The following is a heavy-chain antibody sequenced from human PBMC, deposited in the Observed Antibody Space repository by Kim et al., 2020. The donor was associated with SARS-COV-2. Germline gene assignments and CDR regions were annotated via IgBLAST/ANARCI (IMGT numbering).Heavy chain of an antibody. D-gene: IGHD6-19*01. J-gene: IGHJ6*02. CDR1: GFTFSSYD. CDR2: IGTAGDT. Sequence: GGSLRLSCTASGFTFSSYDMHWVRQATGKGLEWVSAIGTAGDTYYPGSVKGRFTISRENAKNSLYLQMNSLRAGDTAVYYCARGTRLGGGGWLERSIRPGYYYYGMDVWGQGTPGTVSS. V-gene: IGHV3-13*04. CDR3: ARGTRLGGGGWLERSIRPGYYYYGMDV.